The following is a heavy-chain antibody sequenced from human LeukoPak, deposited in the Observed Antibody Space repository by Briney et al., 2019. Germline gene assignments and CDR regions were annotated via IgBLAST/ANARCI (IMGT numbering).Heavy chain of an antibody. CDR3: ATVVYFGAELRFDY. D-gene: IGHD4/OR15-4a*01. V-gene: IGHV1-24*01. CDR1: GYTLTELS. J-gene: IGHJ4*02. CDR2: FDPEDGET. Sequence: ASVTVSCKVSGYTLTELSMHWVRQAPGKGLEWMGRFDPEDGETIYAQQFQGRVTMTEDTSTDTAYMELRSLRSEDTAVYYCATVVYFGAELRFDYWGQGTLVTVSS.